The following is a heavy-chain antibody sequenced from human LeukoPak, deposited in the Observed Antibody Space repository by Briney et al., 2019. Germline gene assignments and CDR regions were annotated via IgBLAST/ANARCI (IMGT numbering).Heavy chain of an antibody. D-gene: IGHD3-10*01. V-gene: IGHV3-7*03. J-gene: IGHJ4*02. CDR2: IKQDGSEK. Sequence: GGSLRLSCAASGFNFSSYWMSWVRQAPGKGLEWVANIKQDGSEKYYVDSVKGRFTISRDNAKNSLYLQMNSLRAEDTAVCYCARDRRGPFDYWGQGTLVTVSS. CDR3: ARDRRGPFDY. CDR1: GFNFSSYW.